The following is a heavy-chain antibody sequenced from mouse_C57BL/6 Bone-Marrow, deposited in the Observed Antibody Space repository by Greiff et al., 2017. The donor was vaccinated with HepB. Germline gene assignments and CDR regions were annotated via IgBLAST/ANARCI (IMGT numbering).Heavy chain of an antibody. CDR1: GFSLTSYG. CDR3: ASQPDFDY. Sequence: VQLQESGPGLVQPSQSLSITCTVSGFSLTSYGVHWVRQSPGKGLEWLGVIWRGGSTAYNAAFMTRLSITKDNSKSHVFFKRNSLQADDTAIYYCASQPDFDYWGQGTTLTVSS. D-gene: IGHD6-1*01. V-gene: IGHV2-5*01. J-gene: IGHJ2*01. CDR2: IWRGGST.